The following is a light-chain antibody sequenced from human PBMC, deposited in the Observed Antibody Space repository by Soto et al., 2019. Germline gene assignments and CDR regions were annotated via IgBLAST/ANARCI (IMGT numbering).Light chain of an antibody. Sequence: DIVMTQTPFSSPVTLGQPASISCRSSESLVNSDGHTYLSWFHQRPGQPPRLLVYEVSRRFSGVPYKFSGSGAGTDFTLRISRVESDDVGVYYCMQGSQLPWTFGQGTKVEIK. CDR3: MQGSQLPWT. CDR2: EVS. CDR1: ESLVNSDGHTY. V-gene: IGKV2-24*01. J-gene: IGKJ1*01.